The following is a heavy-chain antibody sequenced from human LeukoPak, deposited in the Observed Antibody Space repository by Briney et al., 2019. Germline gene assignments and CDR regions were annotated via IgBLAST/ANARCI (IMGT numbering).Heavy chain of an antibody. CDR1: GYTFTGYY. CDR2: INPNSGGT. Sequence: GASVKVSCKASGYTFTGYYMHWGRQAPGQGLEWMGWINPNSGGTNYAQKFQGRVTMTRDTSISTAYMAPSRLRSDHTAAHYCARGVLGISSSWYHSWGQGTLVTVSS. CDR3: ARGVLGISSSWYHS. J-gene: IGHJ5*01. V-gene: IGHV1-2*02. D-gene: IGHD6-13*01.